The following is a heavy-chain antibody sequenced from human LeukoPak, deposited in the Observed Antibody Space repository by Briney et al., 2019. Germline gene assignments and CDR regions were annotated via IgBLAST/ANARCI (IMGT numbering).Heavy chain of an antibody. D-gene: IGHD3-10*01. V-gene: IGHV3-7*04. J-gene: IGHJ4*02. Sequence: SGGSLRLSCAASEFTFNRYWMSWVRQAPGKGLEWVANIKHDGSEAHYVDSVKGRFTISRDNAKNSLSLQMNSLSVDDTGVYFCTRDALFGSGRTHLDFWSQGTLVSVSS. CDR1: EFTFNRYW. CDR3: TRDALFGSGRTHLDF. CDR2: IKHDGSEA.